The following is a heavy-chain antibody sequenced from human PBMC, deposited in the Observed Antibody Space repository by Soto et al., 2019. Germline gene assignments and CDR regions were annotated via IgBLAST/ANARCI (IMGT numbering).Heavy chain of an antibody. CDR3: AKDMDAHGTTVTHFDN. D-gene: IGHD4-17*01. J-gene: IGHJ4*02. Sequence: EVQLVESGGGLVQSGRSLRLSCAASGFRFDDYAMHWVRQAPGKGLEWLSGISWNHVTTGYADSVKGRFTISRDNAKNSLLLQMNSLRAEDTAVYYCAKDMDAHGTTVTHFDNWGQGTQVTVSS. CDR1: GFRFDDYA. CDR2: ISWNHVTT. V-gene: IGHV3-9*01.